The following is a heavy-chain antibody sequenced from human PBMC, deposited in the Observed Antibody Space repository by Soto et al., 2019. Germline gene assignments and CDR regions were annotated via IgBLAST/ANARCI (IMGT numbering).Heavy chain of an antibody. D-gene: IGHD6-13*01. Sequence: GESLKISCKGSGYSFTSYWIGWVRQMPGKGLELMGIIYPGDSDTRYSPSFQGQVTISADKSISTAYLQWSSLKASDTAMYYCTRTAAAGKYYYGMDVWGQGTTVTVSS. CDR1: GYSFTSYW. V-gene: IGHV5-51*01. J-gene: IGHJ6*02. CDR3: TRTAAAGKYYYGMDV. CDR2: IYPGDSDT.